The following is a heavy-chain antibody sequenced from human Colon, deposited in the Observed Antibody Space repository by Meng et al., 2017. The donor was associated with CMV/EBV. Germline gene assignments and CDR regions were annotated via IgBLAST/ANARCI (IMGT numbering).Heavy chain of an antibody. CDR2: IWNDGSQN. CDR3: AKDRSFDSGYSSPYYGMDV. Sequence: GESLKISCAASGFTFSSYGMHWVRQPPGKGLEWLAIIWNDGSQNRYADSVKGRFTISRDNSKNTLYLQMNSLRGEDTAVYYCAKDRSFDSGYSSPYYGMDVWGQGTTVTVSS. V-gene: IGHV3-30*02. J-gene: IGHJ6*02. D-gene: IGHD6-13*01. CDR1: GFTFSSYG.